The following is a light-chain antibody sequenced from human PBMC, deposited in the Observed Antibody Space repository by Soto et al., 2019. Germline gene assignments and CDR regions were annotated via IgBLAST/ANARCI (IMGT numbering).Light chain of an antibody. CDR3: QQYGSSPIT. CDR1: QSVSSNY. J-gene: IGKJ5*01. V-gene: IGKV3-20*01. CDR2: GSS. Sequence: EIVLTQSPGTLSLSPGERATLSCRASQSVSSNYLAWYQQKVGQAPRLLINGSSSRATGIPDRFSGSGSGKDFTLTISRLEPEDFAVYYCQQYGSSPITFGQGTRLEIK.